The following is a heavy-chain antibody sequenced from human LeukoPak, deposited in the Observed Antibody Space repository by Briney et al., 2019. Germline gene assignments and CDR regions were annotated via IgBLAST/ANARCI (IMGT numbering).Heavy chain of an antibody. Sequence: SETLSLTCTVSGDSTSGYYWSWIRQPPGKGLEWIGYIYHSGSTYYNPSLKSRVTISVDRSKNQFSLKLSSVTAADTAVYYCARGALGGVVIGYNTPADWFDPWGQGTLVTVSS. D-gene: IGHD3-3*01. CDR2: IYHSGST. CDR3: ARGALGGVVIGYNTPADWFDP. V-gene: IGHV4-59*12. J-gene: IGHJ5*02. CDR1: GDSTSGYY.